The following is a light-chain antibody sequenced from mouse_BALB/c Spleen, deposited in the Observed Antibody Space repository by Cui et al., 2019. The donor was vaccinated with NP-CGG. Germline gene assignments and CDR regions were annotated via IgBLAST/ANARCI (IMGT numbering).Light chain of an antibody. V-gene: IGLV1*01. CDR1: TGAVTTSNY. J-gene: IGLJ1*01. Sequence: PAVTHESALTTSPSETVTLTCRSSTGAVTTSNYANWVQEKPDHLFTGLIGGTNNRAPGVPARFSGSLIGDKAALTITGAQTEDEAIYFCVLWYSNHWVFGGGTKLTVL. CDR3: VLWYSNHWV. CDR2: GTN.